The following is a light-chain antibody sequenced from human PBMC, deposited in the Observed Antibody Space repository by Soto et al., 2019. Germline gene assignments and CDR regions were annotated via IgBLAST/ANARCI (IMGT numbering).Light chain of an antibody. CDR3: QQRYSTPRT. Sequence: PMTQSPSSLSASVGDRVTITCRASQSISSYLNWYQQKPGTAPKLLIYAASSLQSGVPSRFSGSGSGTDLTITISRLQPEDFETYYCQQRYSTPRTFGQGTKVDIK. CDR2: AAS. CDR1: QSISSY. V-gene: IGKV1-39*01. J-gene: IGKJ1*01.